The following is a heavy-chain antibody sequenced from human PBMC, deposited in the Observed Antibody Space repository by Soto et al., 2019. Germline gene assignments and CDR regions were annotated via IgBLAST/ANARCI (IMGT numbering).Heavy chain of an antibody. CDR1: GDTFAFHS. CDR2: INPFLSMS. Sequence: QVQLVQSGAEVKRPGSSVKVSCKASGDTFAFHSINWVRQAPGLGLEWMGRINPFLSMSNYAQRFQGRVTMTADKSTSTAYMVLSSLTSEDTAIYYCATSHGSGYRAFDYWGQGALVTVSS. CDR3: ATSHGSGYRAFDY. D-gene: IGHD3-10*01. J-gene: IGHJ4*02. V-gene: IGHV1-69*02.